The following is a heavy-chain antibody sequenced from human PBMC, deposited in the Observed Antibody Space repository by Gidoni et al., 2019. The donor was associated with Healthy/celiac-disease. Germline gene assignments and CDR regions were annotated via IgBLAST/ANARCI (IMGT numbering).Heavy chain of an antibody. D-gene: IGHD4-4*01. V-gene: IGHV1-69*01. CDR3: AKPDYSRFWQNYYYGMDV. J-gene: IGHJ6*02. Sequence: QVQLVQSGAAVKKPRSSVKVSCKASGGTFSSYAISWVRQAPGQGLEWLGGIIPIFGTANYAQKFQGRVTITADESTSTAYMELSSLRSEDTAVYYCAKPDYSRFWQNYYYGMDVWGQGTTVTVSS. CDR2: IIPIFGTA. CDR1: GGTFSSYA.